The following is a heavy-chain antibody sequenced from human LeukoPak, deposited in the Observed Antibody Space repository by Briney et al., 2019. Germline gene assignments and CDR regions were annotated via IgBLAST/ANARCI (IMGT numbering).Heavy chain of an antibody. CDR1: GFTFSSYA. J-gene: IGHJ4*02. D-gene: IGHD5-24*01. Sequence: PGGSLRLSCAASGFTFSSYAMSWVRQAPGKGLEWVAVIWYDGSNKYYADSVKGRFTISRDNSKNTLYLQMNSLRAEDTAVYYCARESGGYNSPYWGQGTLVTVSS. CDR2: IWYDGSNK. CDR3: ARESGGYNSPY. V-gene: IGHV3-33*08.